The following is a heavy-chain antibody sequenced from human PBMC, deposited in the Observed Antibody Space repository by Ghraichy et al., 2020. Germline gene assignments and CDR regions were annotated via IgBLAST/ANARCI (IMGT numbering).Heavy chain of an antibody. CDR3: GRLYSSSIGVSWFDP. J-gene: IGHJ5*02. D-gene: IGHD6-6*01. V-gene: IGHV4-39*01. Sequence: SETLALTCTVSGGSISSSNYYWGWIRQSPGKGLEWIGTIYYSGTTYHNPSLKSRVTIFVDTSKNQFSLKLISVTAADTAVYYCGRLYSSSIGVSWFDPWGQGTLVTVSS. CDR2: IYYSGTT. CDR1: GGSISSSNYY.